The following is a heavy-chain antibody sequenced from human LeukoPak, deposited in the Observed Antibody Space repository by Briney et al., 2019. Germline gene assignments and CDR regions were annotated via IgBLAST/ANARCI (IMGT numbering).Heavy chain of an antibody. CDR3: ARGYYFGLDV. Sequence: SETLSLTCTVSGGSISSLYCNWIRQPPGKGPEWIGYIHSSGSMSSSPSLKSRVAMSIDTSKKQVSLRLNFVTPTDTAVYYCARGYYFGLDVWGLGTTVTVSS. V-gene: IGHV4-4*09. J-gene: IGHJ6*02. CDR1: GGSISSLY. CDR2: IHSSGSM.